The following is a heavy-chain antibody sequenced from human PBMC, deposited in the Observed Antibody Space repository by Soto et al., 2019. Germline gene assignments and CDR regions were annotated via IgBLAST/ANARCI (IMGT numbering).Heavy chain of an antibody. V-gene: IGHV4-30-4*01. CDR2: IYCSGST. D-gene: IGHD6-19*01. J-gene: IGHJ6*02. Sequence: SETLSLTCTVSGGCISSGDYYWSWIRQPPGKGLEWLGYIYCSGSTYYNPSLKSRVTISVDTSRNQFSLKLSPVTAADTAVYYCARDLAVAGTTRGYYYYGMDVWGQGTTVTVSS. CDR3: ARDLAVAGTTRGYYYYGMDV. CDR1: GGCISSGDYY.